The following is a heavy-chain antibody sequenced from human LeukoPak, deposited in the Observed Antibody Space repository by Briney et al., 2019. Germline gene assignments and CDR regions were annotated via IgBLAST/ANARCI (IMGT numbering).Heavy chain of an antibody. Sequence: ASVKVSCKASGYTFTSYGISWVRQAPGQGLEWMGWISAYNGNTNYAQKLQGRVTMTTDTFTSTAYMELRSLRSDDTAVYYCARDSYDILTGYQDWFDPWGQGTLVTVSS. D-gene: IGHD3-9*01. CDR3: ARDSYDILTGYQDWFDP. CDR1: GYTFTSYG. J-gene: IGHJ5*02. CDR2: ISAYNGNT. V-gene: IGHV1-18*04.